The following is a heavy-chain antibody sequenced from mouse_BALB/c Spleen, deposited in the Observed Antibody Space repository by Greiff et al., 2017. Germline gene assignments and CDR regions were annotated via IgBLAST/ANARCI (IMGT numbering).Heavy chain of an antibody. V-gene: IGHV14-4*02. J-gene: IGHJ2*01. CDR2: IDPENGDT. CDR1: GFNIKDCF. Sequence: VQLQQSGAELVRSGASVKLSCTASGFNIKDCFLHWVKQRPEKGLEWIGWIDPENGDTEYVPKFQGKATMTADTSSNTAYLQLSSLTSEDTAVYYCNAWGGNYHDYWGQGTILTVSS. CDR3: NAWGGNYHDY.